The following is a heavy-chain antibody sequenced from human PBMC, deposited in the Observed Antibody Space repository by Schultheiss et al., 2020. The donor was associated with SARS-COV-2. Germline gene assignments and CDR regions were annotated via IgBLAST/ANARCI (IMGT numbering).Heavy chain of an antibody. D-gene: IGHD3-22*01. J-gene: IGHJ5*02. CDR2: IYYSGST. Sequence: SQTLSLTCTVSGGSISSGGYYWSWIRQPAGKGLEWIGYIYYSGSTNYNPSLKSRVTISVDTSKNQFSLKLSSVTAADTAVYYCARLDYSSGYYYVGWFDPWGQGTLVTVSS. CDR1: GGSISSGGYY. CDR3: ARLDYSSGYYYVGWFDP. V-gene: IGHV4-61*10.